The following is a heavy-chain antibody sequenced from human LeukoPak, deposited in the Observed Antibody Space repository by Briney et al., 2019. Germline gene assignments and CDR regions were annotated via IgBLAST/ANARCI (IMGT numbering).Heavy chain of an antibody. Sequence: ASVKVSCKASGYTFSDYYIHWVRQAPGQGLEWMGWINPDSGGTNYAQKFQGGVTMTRDTSLTTVYMELSRLRSDDTAVFYCTREARAGNWFDPWGQGTRVSVSS. CDR1: GYTFSDYY. CDR2: INPDSGGT. D-gene: IGHD5-12*01. J-gene: IGHJ5*02. CDR3: TREARAGNWFDP. V-gene: IGHV1-2*02.